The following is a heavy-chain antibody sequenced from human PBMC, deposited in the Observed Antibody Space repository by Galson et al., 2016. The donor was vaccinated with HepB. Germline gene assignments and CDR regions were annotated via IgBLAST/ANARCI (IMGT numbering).Heavy chain of an antibody. Sequence: SVKVSCKASGYTFTSYAMHWVRQAPGQRLEWMGWINAGNGNTKYSQKFQGRVTITRDTSASTAYMELSSLRSEDTAVYYCARRGIAVAGFDYWGQGTLATVSS. CDR3: ARRGIAVAGFDY. D-gene: IGHD6-19*01. CDR2: INAGNGNT. J-gene: IGHJ4*02. V-gene: IGHV1-3*01. CDR1: GYTFTSYA.